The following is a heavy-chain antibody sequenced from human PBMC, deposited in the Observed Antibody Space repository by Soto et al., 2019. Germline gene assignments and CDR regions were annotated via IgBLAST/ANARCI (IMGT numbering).Heavy chain of an antibody. J-gene: IGHJ6*03. Sequence: ASVKVSCKASGYTFTSYAMHWVRQAPGQRLEWMGWINAGNGNTKYSQKFQGRVTITRDTSASTAYMELSSLRSEDTAVYYCARDGSGRLYYYYYYYMDVWGKGTTVTVSS. V-gene: IGHV1-3*01. CDR3: ARDGSGRLYYYYYYYMDV. CDR1: GYTFTSYA. CDR2: INAGNGNT. D-gene: IGHD3-10*01.